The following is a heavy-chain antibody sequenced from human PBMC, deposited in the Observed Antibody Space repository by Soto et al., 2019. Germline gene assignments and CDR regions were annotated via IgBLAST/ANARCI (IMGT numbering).Heavy chain of an antibody. Sequence: EVQLLESGGGLVQPGGSLRLSCAASGFTFSSYAMSWVRQAPGKGLEWVSAISGSGGSTYYADSVKGRFTISRDNSKTAQYLQMNSLRAEDTAVYYCANALSGSYSLDYWGQGTLGTVSS. CDR1: GFTFSSYA. CDR3: ANALSGSYSLDY. CDR2: ISGSGGST. D-gene: IGHD1-26*01. J-gene: IGHJ4*02. V-gene: IGHV3-23*01.